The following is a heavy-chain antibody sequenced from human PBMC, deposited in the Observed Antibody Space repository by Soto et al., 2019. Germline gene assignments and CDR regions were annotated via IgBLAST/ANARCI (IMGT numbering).Heavy chain of an antibody. J-gene: IGHJ6*02. CDR2: IIPLLGIA. CDR3: ARDLGETTVTTYGMDV. V-gene: IGHV1-69*08. CDR1: GGTFSSYT. Sequence: QVQLVQSGAEVKKPGSSVKVSCKASGGTFSSYTISWVRQAPGQGLEWMGRIIPLLGIANYAQKFQGRVTITAEKATSTAYMELSSLRSEDTAVYYCARDLGETTVTTYGMDVWGQGTTVTVSS. D-gene: IGHD4-17*01.